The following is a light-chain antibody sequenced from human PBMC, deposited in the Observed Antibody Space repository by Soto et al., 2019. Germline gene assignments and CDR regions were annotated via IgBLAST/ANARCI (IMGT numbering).Light chain of an antibody. CDR1: SSDVGGYNY. Sequence: QSALTQPASVSGSPGQSITISCTGTSSDVGGYNYVSWYQQHPGKAPKLMIYEVSNRPSGVSNRFSGSKSGNTASLPISGLQAEDEADYYCSSYTSGSTPHVFGTRTKV. V-gene: IGLV2-14*01. CDR3: SSYTSGSTPHV. J-gene: IGLJ1*01. CDR2: EVS.